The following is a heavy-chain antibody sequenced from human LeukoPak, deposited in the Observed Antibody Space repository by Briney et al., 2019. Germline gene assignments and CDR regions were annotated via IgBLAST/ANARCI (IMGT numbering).Heavy chain of an antibody. V-gene: IGHV1-69*01. CDR3: ASYYDILTADYYYYYMDV. CDR2: IIPIFGTA. D-gene: IGHD3-9*01. CDR1: GGTFSSYA. J-gene: IGHJ6*03. Sequence: SVKVSCKASGGTFSSYAISWVRQAPGQGLEWMGGIIPIFGTANYAQKFQGRVTITADESTSTAYMELSSLRSEDTAVYYCASYYDILTADYYYYYMDVWGKGTTVTVSS.